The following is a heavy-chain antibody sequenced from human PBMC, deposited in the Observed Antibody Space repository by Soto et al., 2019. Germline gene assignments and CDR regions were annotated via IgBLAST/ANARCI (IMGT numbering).Heavy chain of an antibody. CDR2: INGDGIST. J-gene: IGHJ4*02. CDR1: GFTFSSYW. V-gene: IGHV3-74*01. CDR3: ARISQGTYCRGGNCYSDY. D-gene: IGHD2-15*01. Sequence: EVQLVESGGDLVQPGGSLRLSCAASGFTFSSYWMHWVRQDPEKGLVWVSRINGDGISTSYPDSVKGRFTISRDNAKDTLYLHMNSLGAEDTAVYYCARISQGTYCRGGNCYSDYWGQGTLVTVSS.